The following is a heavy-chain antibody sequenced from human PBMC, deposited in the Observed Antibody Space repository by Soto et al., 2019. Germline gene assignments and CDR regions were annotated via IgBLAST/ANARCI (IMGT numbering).Heavy chain of an antibody. CDR3: TRQLSSSGWYYFDY. D-gene: IGHD6-19*01. Sequence: PGGSLRLSCAASGFTFTNCDLHWVRQAPGKGLEWVAVISYDGSNKYYADSVKGRFTISRDNSKNTLYLQMNSLRAEDTAVYYCTRQLSSSGWYYFDYWGQGTLVTVSS. V-gene: IGHV3-30*03. CDR1: GFTFTNCD. CDR2: ISYDGSNK. J-gene: IGHJ4*02.